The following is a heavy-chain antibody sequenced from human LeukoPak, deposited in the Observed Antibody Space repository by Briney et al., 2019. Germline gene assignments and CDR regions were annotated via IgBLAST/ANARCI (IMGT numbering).Heavy chain of an antibody. J-gene: IGHJ5*01. CDR1: RFTLSSYA. D-gene: IGHD6-13*01. CDR3: ARDHGYSSSWYAVDS. V-gene: IGHV3-30-3*01. Sequence: GRSLRLSCAASRFTLSSYAMQWVRQAPGKGLEWVALISNDGNTKYYADSVKGRFTISRDNSKNTLYLQLNSLRAEDTALYHCARDHGYSSSWYAVDSWGQGTLVTVSS. CDR2: ISNDGNTK.